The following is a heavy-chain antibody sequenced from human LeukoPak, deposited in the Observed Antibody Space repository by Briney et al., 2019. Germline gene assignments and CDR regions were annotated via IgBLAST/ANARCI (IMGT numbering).Heavy chain of an antibody. V-gene: IGHV3-21*01. CDR3: AREYSSSATASDY. CDR1: GFTFSRYS. D-gene: IGHD6-6*01. Sequence: PGGSLRLSCAASGFTFSRYSMNWVRQAPGKGLEWVSSISSSSSYIYYADSVKGRFTISRDNAKNSLYLQMNSLRAEDTAAYYCAREYSSSATASDYWGQGTLVTVSS. J-gene: IGHJ4*02. CDR2: ISSSSSYI.